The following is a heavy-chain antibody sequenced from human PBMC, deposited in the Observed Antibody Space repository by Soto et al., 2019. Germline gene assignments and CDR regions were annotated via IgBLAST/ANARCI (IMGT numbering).Heavy chain of an antibody. CDR2: ISADNGST. Sequence: ASVKVSCKASGYTFTSYGISWVRKAHGQGLEWMGWISADNGSTNYAQKLQGRVTMTTDASTSTAYMELRSLRSDDTAVYYCARDRDYYDSSGYFDYWG. CDR1: GYTFTSYG. D-gene: IGHD3-22*01. CDR3: ARDRDYYDSSGYFDY. V-gene: IGHV1-18*01. J-gene: IGHJ4*01.